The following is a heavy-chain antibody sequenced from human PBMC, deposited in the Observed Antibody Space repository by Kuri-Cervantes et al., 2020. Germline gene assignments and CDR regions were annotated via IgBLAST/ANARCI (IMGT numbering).Heavy chain of an antibody. CDR2: IYYSGST. Sequence: SETLSLTCTVSGGSISSGDYYWSWIRQPPGKGLEWIGYIYYSGSTYYNPSLKSRLTISVDTSKNQFSLRLSSVTAADTAVYYCATSSRNAFDIWGQGTMVTVSS. V-gene: IGHV4-30-4*02. CDR3: ATSSRNAFDI. D-gene: IGHD6-13*01. CDR1: GGSISSGDYY. J-gene: IGHJ3*02.